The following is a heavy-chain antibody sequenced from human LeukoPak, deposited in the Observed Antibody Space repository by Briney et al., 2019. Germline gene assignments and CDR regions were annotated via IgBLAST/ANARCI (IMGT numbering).Heavy chain of an antibody. CDR1: GYTFTTYG. Sequence: VASVKVSCKASGYTFTTYGISWVRQAPGQGLEWMGWISAYNGNTNYAQKLQGRVTMTTDTSTSTAYMELRSLRSDDTAVYYCARARGVTTHPAAYYYDSRGAFDIWGQGTMVTVSS. CDR3: ARARGVTTHPAAYYYDSRGAFDI. D-gene: IGHD3-22*01. CDR2: ISAYNGNT. V-gene: IGHV1-18*01. J-gene: IGHJ3*02.